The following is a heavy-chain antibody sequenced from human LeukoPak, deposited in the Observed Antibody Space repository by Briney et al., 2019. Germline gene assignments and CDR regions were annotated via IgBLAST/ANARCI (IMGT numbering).Heavy chain of an antibody. D-gene: IGHD3-10*01. CDR2: IYTSGST. Sequence: NPSETLSVTPTVPGGSISRYYWSWIRQPAGKGLEWIGRIYTSGSTNDNPSLKGRVTMSVDTSKNQFSLKLSSVTAADTAVYYCARGLVTMVRGVRPNDAFDIWGQGTMVTVSS. CDR1: GGSISRYY. V-gene: IGHV4-4*07. J-gene: IGHJ3*02. CDR3: ARGLVTMVRGVRPNDAFDI.